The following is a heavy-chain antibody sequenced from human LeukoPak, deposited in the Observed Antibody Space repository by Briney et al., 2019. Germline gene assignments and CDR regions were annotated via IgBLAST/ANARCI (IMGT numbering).Heavy chain of an antibody. CDR3: TTAIYGEVDY. V-gene: IGHV3-15*01. Sequence: GGSLRLSCAASGFIFSNAWMSWVRQAPGKGREWVGRIKSKTDGGTTDYAAPVKGRFTISRDDSKNTLYLQMNSLKTDDTAVYYCTTAIYGEVDYWGQGTLVTVSS. CDR1: GFIFSNAW. D-gene: IGHD4-17*01. CDR2: IKSKTDGGTT. J-gene: IGHJ4*02.